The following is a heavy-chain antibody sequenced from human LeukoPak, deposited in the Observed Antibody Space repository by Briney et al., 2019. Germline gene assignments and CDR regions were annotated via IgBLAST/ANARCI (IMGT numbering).Heavy chain of an antibody. Sequence: ASVKVSCKASGGTFSSYAISWVRQAPGQGLEWMGGIIPIFGTANYAQKFQGRVTITADESTSTAYMELSSLRSEDTAVYYCAKNAVVVAATYYFDYWGQGTLVTVSS. J-gene: IGHJ4*02. D-gene: IGHD2-15*01. V-gene: IGHV1-69*13. CDR2: IIPIFGTA. CDR3: AKNAVVVAATYYFDY. CDR1: GGTFSSYA.